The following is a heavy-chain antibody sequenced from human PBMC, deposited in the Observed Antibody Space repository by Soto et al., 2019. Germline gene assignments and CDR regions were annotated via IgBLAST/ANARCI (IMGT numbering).Heavy chain of an antibody. CDR3: ASLDYGDSV. Sequence: PSEILSLTCIVSGGAISSAGYYWSGIRQHPGKGLEWIGYIYYSGSTYYNPSLKSRVTISVDPSKNQFSLKLSSVTADDTAVYYCASLDYGDSVWGQGTLVTVAS. D-gene: IGHD4-17*01. CDR2: IYYSGST. J-gene: IGHJ4*02. CDR1: GGAISSAGYY. V-gene: IGHV4-31*03.